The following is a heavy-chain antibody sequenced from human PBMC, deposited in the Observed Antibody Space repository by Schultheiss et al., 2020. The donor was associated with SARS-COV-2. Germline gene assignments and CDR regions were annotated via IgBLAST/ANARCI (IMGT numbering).Heavy chain of an antibody. Sequence: SQTLSLTCAVSGGSISSGGYSWSWIRQPAGKGLEWIGRIFTSGSTNYNPSLKSRVTMSVHTSKNQFSLKLSSVTAADTAVYYCARAVKLRIRTYYYESSGYLDAFDIWGQGTMVTVSS. J-gene: IGHJ3*02. CDR3: ARAVKLRIRTYYYESSGYLDAFDI. CDR2: IFTSGST. CDR1: GGSISSGGYS. D-gene: IGHD3-22*01. V-gene: IGHV4-61*02.